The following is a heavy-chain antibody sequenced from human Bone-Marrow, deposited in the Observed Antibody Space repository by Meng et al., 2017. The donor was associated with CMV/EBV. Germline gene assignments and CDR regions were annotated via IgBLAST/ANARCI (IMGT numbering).Heavy chain of an antibody. CDR1: GFIVNSNC. CDR2: IFSGGNT. V-gene: IGHV3-66*02. D-gene: IGHD6-19*01. J-gene: IGHJ5*02. Sequence: GGSLRLSCAASGFIVNSNCMNWVRQAPGKGLEWVSVIFSGGNTYYADSVKGRFTISRDNSKNTLYLQMNSLRAEDTAVYYCARDRVAVAGTRWFDPWGQGTLVTVSS. CDR3: ARDRVAVAGTRWFDP.